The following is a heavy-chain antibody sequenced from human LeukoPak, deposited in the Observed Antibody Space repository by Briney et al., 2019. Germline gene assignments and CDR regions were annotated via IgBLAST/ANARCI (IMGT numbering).Heavy chain of an antibody. CDR2: IIHNGGT. V-gene: IGHV4-34*12. CDR3: ARGNSGSHWGDHYFYMDV. J-gene: IGHJ6*03. Sequence: PSETLSLTCAVYGGSFRGYFWGWVRQTPGKGLEWLGEIIHNGGTNYMPSLSGRVSVFQDVSKNQFSLKLSSVTAADTGVYYCARGNSGSHWGDHYFYMDVWGKGTTVIVSS. CDR1: GGSFRGYF. D-gene: IGHD1-26*01.